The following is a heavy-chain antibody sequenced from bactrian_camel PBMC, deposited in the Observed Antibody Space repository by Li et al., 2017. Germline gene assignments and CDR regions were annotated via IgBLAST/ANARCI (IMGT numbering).Heavy chain of an antibody. V-gene: IGHV3S40*01. CDR1: GYRSRSFC. CDR3: AADRDSPGGYDYCLRSRASFGY. Sequence: VQLVESGGGSVEAGGPLTLSCAASGYRSRSFCMGWFRNAPGKAREGVAVIVTAGGSTYYADSVKGRFTISKDNDKLTAYLQMNSLKPEDTAMYYCAADRDSPGGYDYCLRSRASFGYFGRGTQVTVS. J-gene: IGHJ6*01. CDR2: IVTAGGST. D-gene: IGHD1*01.